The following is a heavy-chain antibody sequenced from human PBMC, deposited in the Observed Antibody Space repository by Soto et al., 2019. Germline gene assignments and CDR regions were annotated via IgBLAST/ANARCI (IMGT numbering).Heavy chain of an antibody. CDR2: IDYNGVT. Sequence: NPSETLSLTCTVSGGSIYRSGYYWGWIRQPPGRGLEWIGNIDYNGVTYSNPSLKSRVTISRDTSKNQFSLKLTSVTAADTALYYCGKVLVGATGHTDSDSWGQGTQVTVSS. J-gene: IGHJ4*02. V-gene: IGHV4-39*01. CDR3: GKVLVGATGHTDSDS. CDR1: GGSIYRSGYY. D-gene: IGHD2-15*01.